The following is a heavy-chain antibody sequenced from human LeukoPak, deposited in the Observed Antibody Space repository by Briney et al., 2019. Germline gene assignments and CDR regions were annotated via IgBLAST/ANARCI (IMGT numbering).Heavy chain of an antibody. J-gene: IGHJ4*02. D-gene: IGHD1-26*01. Sequence: GGSLRLSCAASGFTFSTYAMHWVRQAPGKGLEWVAFIRYDGSNKHYADSVKGRFTISSDNSKNSLYLQMNSLRAEDTAVYYCAKDSSTGGSYFDYWGQGTLVTVSS. CDR1: GFTFSTYA. CDR3: AKDSSTGGSYFDY. V-gene: IGHV3-30*02. CDR2: IRYDGSNK.